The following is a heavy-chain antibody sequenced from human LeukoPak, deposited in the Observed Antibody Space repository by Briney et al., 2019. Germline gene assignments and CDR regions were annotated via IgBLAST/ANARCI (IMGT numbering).Heavy chain of an antibody. V-gene: IGHV4-59*01. CDR1: GDSISPNY. CDR3: ARSGTAFSFYYYYYMDV. J-gene: IGHJ6*03. CDR2: IFYTGNT. D-gene: IGHD3-10*01. Sequence: SEPLSLTCTVSGDSISPNYWSWIRQPPGKGLEWIGYIFYTGNTNYNPSLKSRVTISLDTSKNQFSLKLTSVTAADAAVYYCARSGTAFSFYYYYYMDVWGKGTTVTVSS.